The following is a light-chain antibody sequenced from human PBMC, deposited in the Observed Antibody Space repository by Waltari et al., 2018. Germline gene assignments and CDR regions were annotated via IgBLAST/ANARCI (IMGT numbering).Light chain of an antibody. Sequence: QSALTQPASVSGSPGQSIPISCTGTSSDVGGYNYVSWYQQHPGKAPKLMIYDVSNRPSGVSNRFSGSKSGNTASLTISGLQAEDEADYYCSSYTSSSTAVFGGGTQLTVL. CDR2: DVS. CDR3: SSYTSSSTAV. J-gene: IGLJ7*01. V-gene: IGLV2-14*03. CDR1: SSDVGGYNY.